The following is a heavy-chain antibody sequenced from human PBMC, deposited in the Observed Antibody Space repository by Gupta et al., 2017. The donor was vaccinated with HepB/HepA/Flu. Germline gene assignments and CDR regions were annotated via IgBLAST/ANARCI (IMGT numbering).Heavy chain of an antibody. CDR1: DGSFSGYY. D-gene: IGHD3-16*01. V-gene: IGHV4-34*01. CDR3: ASVPGVRRGALIDY. J-gene: IGHJ4*02. Sequence: QVQLQQWGAGLLKPSETLSLPCAVYDGSFSGYYWSWIRQPPGKGLEWIGEVDRRGNTNYSPSLKSRVTISIDTSKNQFSLTLSSMTAADTAVYYCASVPGVRRGALIDYWGQGTLVTVSS. CDR2: VDRRGNT.